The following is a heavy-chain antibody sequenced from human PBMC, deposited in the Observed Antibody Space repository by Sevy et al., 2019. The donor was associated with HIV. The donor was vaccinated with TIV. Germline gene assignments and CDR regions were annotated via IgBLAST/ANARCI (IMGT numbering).Heavy chain of an antibody. Sequence: GGSLRLSCAASAFTFSDYFMSWIRQAPGKGLEWVSYISTSSSAIEYADSVKGRFTISRDNAKSSLYLQMNCLRAEDTAVYYCTRDNFWSGYYKGFDYWGQGILVTVSS. CDR2: ISTSSSAI. J-gene: IGHJ4*02. CDR3: TRDNFWSGYYKGFDY. CDR1: AFTFSDYF. V-gene: IGHV3-11*04. D-gene: IGHD3-3*01.